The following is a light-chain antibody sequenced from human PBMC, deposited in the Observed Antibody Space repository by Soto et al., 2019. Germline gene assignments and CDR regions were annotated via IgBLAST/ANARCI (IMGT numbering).Light chain of an antibody. J-gene: IGLJ1*01. CDR2: DVS. V-gene: IGLV2-14*01. Sequence: QSVLTQPASVSGSPGQSITISCTGTSSDVGGYDYVSLYQQHPGKAPKLMIYDVSNRPSGVSNRFSGSKSGNTASLTISGLQDEDEADYYCSSYTSSITLGVFGTGTKVTVL. CDR1: SSDVGGYDY. CDR3: SSYTSSITLGV.